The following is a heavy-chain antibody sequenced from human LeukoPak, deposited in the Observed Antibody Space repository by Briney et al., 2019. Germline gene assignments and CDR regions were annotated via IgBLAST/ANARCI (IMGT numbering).Heavy chain of an antibody. Sequence: SETLSLTCTVSGGSISSSSYYWGWIRQPPGKGLEWIGSIYYSGSTYYNPSLKSRVTISVDTSKDQFSLKLSSVTAADTAVYYCASGGYPGPEDWGQGTLVTVSS. D-gene: IGHD3-16*01. CDR3: ASGGYPGPED. J-gene: IGHJ4*02. CDR1: GGSISSSSYY. V-gene: IGHV4-39*07. CDR2: IYYSGST.